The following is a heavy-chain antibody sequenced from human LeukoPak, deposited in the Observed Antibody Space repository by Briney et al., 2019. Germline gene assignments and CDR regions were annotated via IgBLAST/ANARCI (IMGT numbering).Heavy chain of an antibody. V-gene: IGHV3-7*04. CDR1: GFTFSTYR. J-gene: IGHJ4*02. CDR2: IIQDGSAK. D-gene: IGHD3-22*01. Sequence: PGGSLRLSCVASGFTFSTYRMSWVRQAPGKGLVWVANIIQDGSAKNYVDSVKGRFTISRDNAKNSLYLQMSSLRAEDTSVYYCARVTSYYYNTSGDYYFDHWGQGTLVTVSS. CDR3: ARVTSYYYNTSGDYYFDH.